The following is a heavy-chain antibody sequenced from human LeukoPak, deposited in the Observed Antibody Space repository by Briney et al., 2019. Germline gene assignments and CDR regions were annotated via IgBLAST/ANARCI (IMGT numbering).Heavy chain of an antibody. Sequence: PGGSLRLSCVASEFNFMSYSMQWVRQAPVKGLQWVAAISYDGSNIYHGDSVKGRFTISRDNSKNTLYLQMNNLRTEDTAVYYCARIPLDGHWYFDLWGRGTLVTVSS. D-gene: IGHD5-24*01. V-gene: IGHV3-30*04. CDR2: ISYDGSNI. CDR1: EFNFMSYS. J-gene: IGHJ2*01. CDR3: ARIPLDGHWYFDL.